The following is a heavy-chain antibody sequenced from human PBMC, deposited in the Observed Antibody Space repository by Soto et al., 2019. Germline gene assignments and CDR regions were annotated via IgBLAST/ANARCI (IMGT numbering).Heavy chain of an antibody. CDR2: INPNSGNT. CDR1: GYTFTSYD. CDR3: AREKTAYGMDV. J-gene: IGHJ6*02. Sequence: QVQLVQSGAEVKKPGASVKVSCKASGYTFTSYDINWVRQATGQGLAWMGGINPNSGNTGYAQKFQGRVTMTMSNSIRTAYMELSRLSSEDTAVNSSAREKTAYGMDVWGQGTTVSVSS. V-gene: IGHV1-8*01.